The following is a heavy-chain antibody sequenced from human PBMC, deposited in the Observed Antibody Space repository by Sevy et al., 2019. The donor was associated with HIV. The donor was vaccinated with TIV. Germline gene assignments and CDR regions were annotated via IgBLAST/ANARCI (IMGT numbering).Heavy chain of an antibody. J-gene: IGHJ4*02. V-gene: IGHV4-59*01. Sequence: SETLSLTCSVSGGSISSYFWTWVRQSPGKGLEWIGNIYFTGNTDYSPSLKSRVTLSLDTSKSQFSLPLKSVTAADTAIYFCARDSTTRPRVLDYWGQRTLVTVSS. CDR3: ARDSTTRPRVLDY. CDR1: GGSISSYF. D-gene: IGHD1-1*01. CDR2: IYFTGNT.